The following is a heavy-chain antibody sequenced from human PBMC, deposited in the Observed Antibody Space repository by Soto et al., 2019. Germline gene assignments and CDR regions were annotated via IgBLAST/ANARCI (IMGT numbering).Heavy chain of an antibody. J-gene: IGHJ5*02. CDR3: AKDLHSSSWHNWFDP. D-gene: IGHD6-13*01. CDR2: ISYDGSNK. V-gene: IGHV3-30*18. Sequence: GGSLRLSCAASGFTFSSYGMHWVRQAPGKGLEWVAVISYDGSNKYYADSVKGRFTISRDNSKNTLYLQMNSLRAEDTAVYYCAKDLHSSSWHNWFDPWGQGT. CDR1: GFTFSSYG.